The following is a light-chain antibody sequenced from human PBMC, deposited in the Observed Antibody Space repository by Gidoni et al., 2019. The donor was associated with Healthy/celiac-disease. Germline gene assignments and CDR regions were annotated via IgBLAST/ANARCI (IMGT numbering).Light chain of an antibody. CDR3: SSYTSSSTLV. CDR1: SSDVGGYNY. Sequence: HSALTQPASVSGSPGQSITIPCTGTSSDVGGYNYVSWYQHHPGKAPKLMIYDVSHRPSGVSNRFSGSKSGNTASLTISGLQAEDEADYCCSSYTSSSTLVFGGGTKLTVL. J-gene: IGLJ2*01. CDR2: DVS. V-gene: IGLV2-14*03.